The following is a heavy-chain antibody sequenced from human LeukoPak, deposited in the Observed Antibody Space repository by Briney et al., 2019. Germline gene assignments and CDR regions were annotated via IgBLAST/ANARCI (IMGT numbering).Heavy chain of an antibody. CDR3: AKGGISTSGLGD. J-gene: IGHJ4*02. Sequence: PGGSLRLSCAASGFTFSNFIVSWVRQAPGKGLEWVSGITAGGSAFYADSVKGRFTVSRDNSKNTQYLQMSSLRAEDTAVFYCAKGGISTSGLGDWGQRTLVTVSS. D-gene: IGHD5-12*01. CDR1: GFTFSNFI. V-gene: IGHV3-23*01. CDR2: ITAGGSA.